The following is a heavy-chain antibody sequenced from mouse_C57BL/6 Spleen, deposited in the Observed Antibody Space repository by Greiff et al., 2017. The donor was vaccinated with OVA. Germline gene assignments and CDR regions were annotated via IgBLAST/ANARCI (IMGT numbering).Heavy chain of an antibody. CDR2: IDPETGGT. V-gene: IGHV1-15*01. Sequence: QVQLQQSGAELVRPGASVTLSCKASGYTFTDYEMHWVKQTPVHGLEWIGAIDPETGGTAYNQKFKGKAILTAVKSSSTAYMELRSLTSEDSAVYYCTDRGFAYWGQGTLVTVSA. J-gene: IGHJ3*01. CDR1: GYTFTDYE. CDR3: TDRGFAY.